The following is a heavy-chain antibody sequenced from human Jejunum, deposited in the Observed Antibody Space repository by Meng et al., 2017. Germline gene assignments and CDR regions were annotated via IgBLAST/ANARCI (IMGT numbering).Heavy chain of an antibody. CDR1: GFTFSHYG. CDR2: IWYDGSAK. Sequence: GESLKISCAASGFTFSHYGIRWVRQAAGKGLEWVAVIWYDGSAKYYADSVKGRFTISRDTSERRVDLQMNSLRAEDTAVYFCARDGRGSDYYYKSIYHLGLDVWGQGTTVTVSS. V-gene: IGHV3-33*01. J-gene: IGHJ6*02. D-gene: IGHD3-10*01. CDR3: ARDGRGSDYYYKSIYHLGLDV.